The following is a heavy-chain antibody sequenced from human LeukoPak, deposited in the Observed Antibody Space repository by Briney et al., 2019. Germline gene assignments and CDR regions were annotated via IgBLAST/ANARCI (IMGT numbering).Heavy chain of an antibody. J-gene: IGHJ3*02. Sequence: ASVKKICNKGGDNSISSYWIGGGQAPGQGPEWMGWINPNSAGTNYAQKFEGRVTMTRDTAIITAYMELTRLRSEDTSVCYCASSDDGLYIWGQGTMVIV. V-gene: IGHV1-2*02. CDR2: INPNSAGT. CDR3: ASSDDGLYI. CDR1: GDNSISSY. D-gene: IGHD5-24*01.